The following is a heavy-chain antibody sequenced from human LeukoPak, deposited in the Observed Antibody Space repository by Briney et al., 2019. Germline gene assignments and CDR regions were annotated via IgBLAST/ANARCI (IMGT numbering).Heavy chain of an antibody. Sequence: GGSLRLSCAASGFTFSSYWMHWVRQAPGKGVMWVSRVNSDGSRTSYADSVKGRFTISRDNAKNTLSLQMNSLRVEDTAVYYCGRNRGDYRAFDIWGQGTMVTVSS. CDR1: GFTFSSYW. CDR3: GRNRGDYRAFDI. D-gene: IGHD3-10*01. CDR2: VNSDGSRT. V-gene: IGHV3-74*01. J-gene: IGHJ3*02.